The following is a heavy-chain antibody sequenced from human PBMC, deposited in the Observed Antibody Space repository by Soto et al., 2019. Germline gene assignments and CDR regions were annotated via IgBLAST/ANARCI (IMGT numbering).Heavy chain of an antibody. J-gene: IGHJ4*02. Sequence: PGGSLRLSCAASGFTFSSYSMNWVHQAPGKGLEWVSYISSSSSTIYYADSVKGRFTISRDNAKNSLYLQMNSLRAEDTAVYYCARRSKYDILTGYPMTDFDYWGQGTQVTVSS. CDR2: ISSSSSTI. CDR1: GFTFSSYS. V-gene: IGHV3-48*01. D-gene: IGHD3-9*01. CDR3: ARRSKYDILTGYPMTDFDY.